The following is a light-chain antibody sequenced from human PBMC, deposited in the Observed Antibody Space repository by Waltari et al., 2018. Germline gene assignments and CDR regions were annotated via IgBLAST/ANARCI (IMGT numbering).Light chain of an antibody. J-gene: IGLJ7*01. CDR1: SSTIGAGYD. CDR3: QSYDGSLGGAV. CDR2: HNN. Sequence: QSVLTQPPSVSGAPGQRVTISCTGSSSTIGAGYDVHSYQQLPGTAPKLLIYHNNNRPSGVPDRFSGSKSGTSASLAITGLQAEDEADYYCQSYDGSLGGAVFGGGTQLTVL. V-gene: IGLV1-40*01.